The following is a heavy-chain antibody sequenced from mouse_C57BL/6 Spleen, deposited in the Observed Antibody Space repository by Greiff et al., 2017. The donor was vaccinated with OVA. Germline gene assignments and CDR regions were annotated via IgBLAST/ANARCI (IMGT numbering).Heavy chain of an antibody. Sequence: EVKLVESGGGLVTPGGSLKLSCAASGFTFSSYAMSWVRQTPEKRLEWVATISDGGSYTYYPDNVKGRFTISRDNAKNNLYLQMSHLKSEDTAMYYCARDWDDYAMDYWGQGTSVTVSS. CDR1: GFTFSSYA. CDR2: ISDGGSYT. CDR3: ARDWDDYAMDY. J-gene: IGHJ4*01. D-gene: IGHD4-1*01. V-gene: IGHV5-4*01.